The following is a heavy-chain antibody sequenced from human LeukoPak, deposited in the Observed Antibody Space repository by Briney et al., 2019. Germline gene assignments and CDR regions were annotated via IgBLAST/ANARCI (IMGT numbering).Heavy chain of an antibody. D-gene: IGHD3-3*01. Sequence: SGGSLRLSCAASGFTFSSYTMNWVRQAPGKGLEWVSSISSSTTYIYYADSVKGRFTISRDNAKNSLYLQMNSLRAEDTAVYYCAVKFLVLDYWGQGTLVTVSS. CDR2: ISSSTTYI. J-gene: IGHJ4*02. CDR3: AVKFLVLDY. CDR1: GFTFSSYT. V-gene: IGHV3-21*01.